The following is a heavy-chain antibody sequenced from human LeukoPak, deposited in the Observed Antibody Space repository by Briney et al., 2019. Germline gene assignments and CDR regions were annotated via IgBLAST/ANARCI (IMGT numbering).Heavy chain of an antibody. V-gene: IGHV3-53*01. CDR2: IYSGGST. D-gene: IGHD3-3*01. J-gene: IGHJ6*02. CDR1: GFTVSSNY. Sequence: GGSLRLSCAASGFTVSSNYISWVRQAPGKVLEWVSVIYSGGSTYYADSVKGRFTISRDNSKNTLYLQMNSLRAEDTAVYYRARERVVDFWSGYYLDGMDVWGQGTTVTVSS. CDR3: ARERVVDFWSGYYLDGMDV.